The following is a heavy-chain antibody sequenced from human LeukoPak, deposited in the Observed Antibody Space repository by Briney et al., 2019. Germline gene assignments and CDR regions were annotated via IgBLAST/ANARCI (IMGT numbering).Heavy chain of an antibody. D-gene: IGHD1-26*01. CDR1: GSSFTCYW. CDR3: AILGGSWNNNWFDP. CDR2: IYPGDSDT. J-gene: IGHJ5*02. Sequence: GESLQISCKGSGSSFTCYWIGWVRPLPGKGLEWMGIIYPGDSDTRYSPSFQGQVTISADKSISTAYLQWSSLKASDTAMYYCAILGGSWNNNWFDPWGQGTLVTVSS. V-gene: IGHV5-51*01.